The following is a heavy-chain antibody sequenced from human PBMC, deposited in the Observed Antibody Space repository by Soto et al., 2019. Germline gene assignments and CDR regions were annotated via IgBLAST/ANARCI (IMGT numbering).Heavy chain of an antibody. D-gene: IGHD3-10*01. CDR1: GFALTRSG. Sequence: ASVEATCKASGFALTRSGLSWVRHSPGQGLEWMGWISTYNGDTNYAQTFQGRVTMTTDTSTSTVHMEVRSLRAEDTAVYYCAFGEESRYSYSGMDVWGQGTTVTVYS. CDR3: AFGEESRYSYSGMDV. V-gene: IGHV1-18*01. CDR2: ISTYNGDT. J-gene: IGHJ6*02.